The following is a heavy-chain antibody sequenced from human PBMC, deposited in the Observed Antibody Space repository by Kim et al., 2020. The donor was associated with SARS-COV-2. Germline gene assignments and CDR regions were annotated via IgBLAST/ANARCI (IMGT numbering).Heavy chain of an antibody. Sequence: GESLKISCKGSGYSFTSYWIGWVRQMPGKGLEWMGIIYPGDSDTRYSPSFQGQVTISADKSISTAYLQWSSLKASDTAMYYCARGVGVIVVVTAIQGWFDPWGQGTLVTVSS. V-gene: IGHV5-51*01. CDR2: IYPGDSDT. CDR1: GYSFTSYW. CDR3: ARGVGVIVVVTAIQGWFDP. D-gene: IGHD2-21*02. J-gene: IGHJ5*02.